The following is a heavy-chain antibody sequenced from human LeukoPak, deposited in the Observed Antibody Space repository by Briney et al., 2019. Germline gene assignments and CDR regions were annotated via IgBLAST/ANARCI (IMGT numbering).Heavy chain of an antibody. CDR2: IVVGSGNT. Sequence: SVKASCKASGFTFTSSAVQWVRQPGGNPLEGIGWIVVGSGNTNYAQKFQERVTITRDMSTSTAYMELSSLRSEDTAVYYCTADPSHSSGWYFLDYWGQGTLVTVSS. CDR1: GFTFTSSA. V-gene: IGHV1-58*01. J-gene: IGHJ4*02. D-gene: IGHD6-19*01. CDR3: TADPSHSSGWYFLDY.